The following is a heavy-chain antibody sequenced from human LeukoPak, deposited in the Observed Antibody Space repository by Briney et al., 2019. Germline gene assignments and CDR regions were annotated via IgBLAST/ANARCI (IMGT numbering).Heavy chain of an antibody. Sequence: PGGSLRLSCVASGFTFSSYAMHWVRQAPDKGLEWVAIISYEGSNKYYADSVKGRFTVSRDNSKNTLHLQMNSLRAGDTAVYYCARGVNIVGGREGYYFDYWGQGSLVTVSS. D-gene: IGHD1-26*01. J-gene: IGHJ4*02. CDR3: ARGVNIVGGREGYYFDY. V-gene: IGHV3-30*04. CDR2: ISYEGSNK. CDR1: GFTFSSYA.